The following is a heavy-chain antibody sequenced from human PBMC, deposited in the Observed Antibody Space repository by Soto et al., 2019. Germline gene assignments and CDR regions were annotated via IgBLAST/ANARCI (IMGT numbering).Heavy chain of an antibody. D-gene: IGHD3-22*01. CDR2: IYYSGST. Sequence: SETLSLTCTVSGGSISSGGYYWSWIRQHPGKGLEWIGYIYYSGSTYYNPSLKSRVTISVDTSKNQFSLKLSSVTAADTAVYYCARDSSYYDSSGLYGMDVWGQGTTVTVS. CDR1: GGSISSGGYY. CDR3: ARDSSYYDSSGLYGMDV. V-gene: IGHV4-31*03. J-gene: IGHJ6*02.